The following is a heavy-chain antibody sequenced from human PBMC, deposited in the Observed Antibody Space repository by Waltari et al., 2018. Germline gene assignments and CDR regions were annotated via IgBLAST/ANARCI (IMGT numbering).Heavy chain of an antibody. CDR1: GYPFRNLV. Sequence: QVQLVQSGAEVKKPGASVRLSCKASGYPFRNLVVHWVRQAPGQRLEWMGWINGGNGNVDYSERFQGRVTITRDTSANTVYMELSSLRFEDTAVYYCASGDSSGWSPDYWGQGTLVTVSS. D-gene: IGHD6-19*01. V-gene: IGHV1-3*01. CDR3: ASGDSSGWSPDY. J-gene: IGHJ4*02. CDR2: INGGNGNV.